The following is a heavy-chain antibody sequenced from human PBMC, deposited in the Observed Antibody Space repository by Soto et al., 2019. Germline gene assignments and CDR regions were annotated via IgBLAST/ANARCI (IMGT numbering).Heavy chain of an antibody. D-gene: IGHD3-10*01. CDR1: GDTISSNFVA. CDR3: VRGSNSAFDY. Sequence: SQTLSLTCVISGDTISSNFVAWNWIRLSPSRGLEWLGWTYYRSKWNNGSAVSMKSRVTIGVDASKNQFSLQLNSVTPEDTAVYYCVRGSNSAFDYWGQGIQVTVSS. CDR2: TYYRSKWNN. J-gene: IGHJ4*02. V-gene: IGHV6-1*01.